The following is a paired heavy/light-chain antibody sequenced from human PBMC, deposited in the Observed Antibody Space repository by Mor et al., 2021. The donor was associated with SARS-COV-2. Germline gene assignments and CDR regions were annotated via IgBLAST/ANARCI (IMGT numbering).Light chain of an antibody. V-gene: IGLV2-18*02. CDR2: EVI. J-gene: IGLJ1*01. CDR3: SSYTSSSTYV. CDR1: SSDVGGYNR. Sequence: QSALTQPPSVSGSPGQSVTISCTGTSSDVGGYNRVSWYQQPPGTAPKLIIYEVINRPSGVPDRFSGSKSGITASLTISGLQAEDEADYYCSSYTSSSTYVFGTGTKVTVL.
Heavy chain of an antibody. Sequence: EMQVLESGGGLVQPGGSLRLSCAASGFTFVGYAMNWVRQAPGKGLEWISAIGGSDGSTYYADSVKGRFTISRDNSKNTLYLQMNSLRAEDTAVYYCAKSEYDAFDVWGPGTMVTVSS. CDR2: IGGSDGST. J-gene: IGHJ3*01. CDR1: GFTFVGYA. V-gene: IGHV3-23*01. CDR3: AKSEYDAFDV.